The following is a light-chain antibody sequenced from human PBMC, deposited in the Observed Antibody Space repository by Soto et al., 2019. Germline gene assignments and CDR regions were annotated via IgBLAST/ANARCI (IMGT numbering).Light chain of an antibody. CDR3: QHYNSYSEA. V-gene: IGKV1-5*01. CDR1: QTISSW. Sequence: DIQMTQSPSSLSASVGDRVTITCRASQTISSWLAWYQQKSGKAPKILIYHASSLETGVPSRFSGSGSGTEFTLTISSLQPDDFATYYCQHYNSYSEALGQGTKVDIK. CDR2: HAS. J-gene: IGKJ1*01.